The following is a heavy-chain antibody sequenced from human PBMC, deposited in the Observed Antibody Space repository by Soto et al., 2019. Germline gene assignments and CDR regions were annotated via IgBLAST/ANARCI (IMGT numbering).Heavy chain of an antibody. CDR3: ASVVTATLPFDY. D-gene: IGHD2-21*02. V-gene: IGHV1-69*06. CDR2: IIPIFGTA. CDR1: GGTFSSYA. Sequence: ASVKVSCKASGGTFSSYAISWVRQAPGQGLEWMGGIIPIFGTANYAQKFQGRVTITADKSTSTAYMELSSLRSEDTAVYYCASVVTATLPFDYWGQGTLVTVS. J-gene: IGHJ4*02.